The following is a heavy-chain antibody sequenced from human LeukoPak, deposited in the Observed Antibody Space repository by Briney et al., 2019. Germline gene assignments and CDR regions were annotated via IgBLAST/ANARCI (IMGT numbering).Heavy chain of an antibody. CDR2: ISYDGSNK. D-gene: IGHD3-10*01. V-gene: IGHV3-30*18. CDR3: AKTTLGILVRGVVDYYGMDV. Sequence: GGSLRLSCAASGFTFSSYGMHWVRQAPGEGLEWVAVISYDGSNKYYADSVKGRFTISRDNSKNTLYLQMNSLRAEDTAVYHCAKTTLGILVRGVVDYYGMDVWGQGTTVTVSS. CDR1: GFTFSSYG. J-gene: IGHJ6*02.